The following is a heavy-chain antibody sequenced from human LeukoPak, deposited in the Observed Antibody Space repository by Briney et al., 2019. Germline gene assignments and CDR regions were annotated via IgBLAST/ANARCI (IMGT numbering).Heavy chain of an antibody. CDR2: ISGSGGST. CDR3: AKSYYYNSGSWGIFDY. CDR1: GFTFSSYA. V-gene: IGHV3-23*01. J-gene: IGHJ4*02. D-gene: IGHD3-10*01. Sequence: GGSLRLSCAASGFTFSSYAMSWVRRAPGKGLEWVSGISGSGGSTYYADSVNGRFTISRDSSKNTLYLQMNTLRAEDTAVYYCAKSYYYNSGSWGIFDYWGQGTLVTVSS.